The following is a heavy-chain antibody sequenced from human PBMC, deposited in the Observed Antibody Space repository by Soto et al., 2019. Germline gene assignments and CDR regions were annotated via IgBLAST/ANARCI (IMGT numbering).Heavy chain of an antibody. CDR3: AKGGDYGDCAGENWFDS. CDR1: GFTFFAYW. CDR2: INSDGSHT. D-gene: IGHD4-17*01. Sequence: EVQLVESGGGLVQPGGSLRLSCAASGFTFFAYWIHWVRQVPGKGLVWVSRINSDGSHTSYADSVRGRFTISRDNSKNTVYLKMNSLQAEDTAVYYCAKGGDYGDCAGENWFDSWGQGSLVTVSS. J-gene: IGHJ5*01. V-gene: IGHV3-74*01.